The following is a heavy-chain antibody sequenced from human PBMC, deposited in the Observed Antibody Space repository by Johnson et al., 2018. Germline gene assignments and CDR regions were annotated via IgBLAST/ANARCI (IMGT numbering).Heavy chain of an antibody. CDR1: GFTFSSYS. J-gene: IGHJ3*02. CDR3: ARESLGAFDI. Sequence: VQLVESGGGLVKPGGSLRLSCAASGFTFSSYSMNWVRQAPGKGLEWVSSISSSSSYIYYADSVKGRFTIARDNAKNSLYLQMNSLRAEDTAVYYCARESLGAFDIWGQGTMVTVSS. V-gene: IGHV3-21*01. D-gene: IGHD3-16*01. CDR2: ISSSSSYI.